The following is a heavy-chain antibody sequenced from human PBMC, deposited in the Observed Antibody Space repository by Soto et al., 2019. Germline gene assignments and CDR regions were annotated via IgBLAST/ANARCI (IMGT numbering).Heavy chain of an antibody. Sequence: VQLVESGGGLVQPGGSLRLSCAAYGFRFSTYWMAWVRQAPGKGLEWVANINQDGSEKYYVDSVKGRFTISRDNAKNSVYLQMNTLRVEDTAVYYCAWGRALDVWGQGTTVTVSS. CDR2: INQDGSEK. V-gene: IGHV3-7*04. CDR1: GFRFSTYW. J-gene: IGHJ6*02. CDR3: AWGRALDV. D-gene: IGHD2-21*01.